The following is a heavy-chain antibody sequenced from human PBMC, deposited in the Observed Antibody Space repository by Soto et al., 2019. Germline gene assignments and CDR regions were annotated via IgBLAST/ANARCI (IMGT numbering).Heavy chain of an antibody. Sequence: SETLSLTCTVSGGSISSYYWSWIRQPPGKGLEWIGYIYYSGSTNYNPSLKSRVTISVDTSKNQFSLKLSSVTAADTAVFYCARVRWTVAGPGHFDYWGQGTLVTVSS. CDR3: ARVRWTVAGPGHFDY. CDR1: GGSISSYY. CDR2: IYYSGST. D-gene: IGHD6-19*01. J-gene: IGHJ4*02. V-gene: IGHV4-59*01.